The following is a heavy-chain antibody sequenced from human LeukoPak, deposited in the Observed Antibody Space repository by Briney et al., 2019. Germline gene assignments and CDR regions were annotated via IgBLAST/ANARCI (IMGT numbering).Heavy chain of an antibody. D-gene: IGHD6-13*01. CDR3: AKDRGFTAAAGYDY. Sequence: PGGSLRLSCAASGFTFSSSSISWVRQAPGKGLEWVSAITDAVGSTHYADSVKGRFTISSDNSKNTVYLQMNSLRPEDMAVYYCAKDRGFTAAAGYDYWGQGTLVTVSS. CDR2: ITDAVGST. CDR1: GFTFSSSS. V-gene: IGHV3-23*01. J-gene: IGHJ4*02.